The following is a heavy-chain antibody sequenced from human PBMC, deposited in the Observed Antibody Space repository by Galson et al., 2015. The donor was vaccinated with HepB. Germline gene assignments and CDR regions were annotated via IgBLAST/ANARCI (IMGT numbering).Heavy chain of an antibody. J-gene: IGHJ4*02. CDR2: ISYDGINK. CDR3: TRGRGYCSGRSCLTYLDF. D-gene: IGHD2-15*01. V-gene: IGHV3-30-3*01. CDR1: GFTFSYYA. Sequence: SLRLSCAASGFTFSYYAVHWVRQAPGKGLEWVAAISYDGINKYYADSVTGRFTISRDNSKNTLFLQMNSLRPEDTAVFYCTRGRGYCSGRSCLTYLDFWGQGTLVTVSS.